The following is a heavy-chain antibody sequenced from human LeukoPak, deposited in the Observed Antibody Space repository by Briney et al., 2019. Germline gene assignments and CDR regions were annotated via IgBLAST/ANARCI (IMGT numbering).Heavy chain of an antibody. CDR3: ARNPFSTVTYYYHYYMDV. Sequence: GGSLRLSCAASGFTFSSYSMNWVRQAPGKGLEWVANIKQDGSEKYCVDSVKGRFTISRDNAKNSLYLQMNSLRAEDTAVYYCARNPFSTVTYYYHYYMDVWGKGTTVTISS. J-gene: IGHJ6*03. CDR1: GFTFSSYS. V-gene: IGHV3-7*01. D-gene: IGHD4-17*01. CDR2: IKQDGSEK.